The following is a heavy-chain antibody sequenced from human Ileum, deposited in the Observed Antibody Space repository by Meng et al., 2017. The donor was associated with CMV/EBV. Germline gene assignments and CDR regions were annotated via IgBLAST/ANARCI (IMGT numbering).Heavy chain of an antibody. CDR3: ARESELLRFDH. J-gene: IGHJ4*02. Sequence: QIQLHQSGPGVVKPSQTLSLPCDISGDSVSTNNVAWNRIRQSPLRGLEWLGRTAYRSKWDYEYSVSVKSRITISPDTSKNQFSLQLRSVTPEDTAVYYCARESELLRFDHWGQGTLVTASS. V-gene: IGHV6-1*01. CDR2: TAYRSKWDY. CDR1: GDSVSTNNVA. D-gene: IGHD6-6*01.